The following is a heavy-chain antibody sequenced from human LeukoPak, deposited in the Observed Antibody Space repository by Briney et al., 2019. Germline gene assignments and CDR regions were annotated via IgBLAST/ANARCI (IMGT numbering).Heavy chain of an antibody. CDR2: IKDDGSEK. Sequence: GGSLRLSCAASGFTFSSYWMNWARQAPGKGLEWVANIKDDGSEKYYVDSVKGRFTTSRDDAKNSLYLQMNSLRAEDTAVYYCARARDSSWDYWGQGTLVTVSS. V-gene: IGHV3-7*03. J-gene: IGHJ4*02. CDR1: GFTFSSYW. CDR3: ARARDSSWDY. D-gene: IGHD6-13*01.